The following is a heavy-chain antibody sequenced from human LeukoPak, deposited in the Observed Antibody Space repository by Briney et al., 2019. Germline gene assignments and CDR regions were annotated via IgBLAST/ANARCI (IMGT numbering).Heavy chain of an antibody. CDR1: PRSINGYY. V-gene: IGHV4-59*01. J-gene: IGHJ4*02. Sequence: KPSETLSLTCTVSPRSINGYYCSWIRQPPGMGPEWLGYIYFSGSTNYNPSLKSRVTISLDTSKNQLSLRLSSVTAADSAVYYCASSRAVAGTPFDSWGQGTLVTVSS. D-gene: IGHD6-19*01. CDR3: ASSRAVAGTPFDS. CDR2: IYFSGST.